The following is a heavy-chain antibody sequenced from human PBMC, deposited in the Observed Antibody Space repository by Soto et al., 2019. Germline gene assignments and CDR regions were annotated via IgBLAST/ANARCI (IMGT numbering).Heavy chain of an antibody. CDR3: ASDTRLDISQPSDY. CDR2: INAGNGNT. J-gene: IGHJ4*02. CDR1: GYTFTSYA. D-gene: IGHD2-2*03. V-gene: IGHV1-3*01. Sequence: ASVKVSCKASGYTFTSYAMHWVRQAPGQRLEWMGWINAGNGNTKYSQKLQGRVTITRDTSASTAYMELRSLRSDDTAVYYCASDTRLDISQPSDYWGQGTLVTVSS.